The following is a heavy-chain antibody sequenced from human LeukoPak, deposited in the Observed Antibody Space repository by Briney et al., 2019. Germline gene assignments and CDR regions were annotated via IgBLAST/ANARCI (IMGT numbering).Heavy chain of an antibody. Sequence: PSETLSLTCTVSGYSISSGYYWGWIRQPPGKGLEWIGSIYHSGSTYYNPSLKSRVTISVDTSKNQFSLKLSSVTAADTAVYYCASTYYYDSSGLSLFDYWGQGTLVTVSS. J-gene: IGHJ4*02. CDR3: ASTYYYDSSGLSLFDY. V-gene: IGHV4-38-2*02. CDR2: IYHSGST. CDR1: GYSISSGYY. D-gene: IGHD3-22*01.